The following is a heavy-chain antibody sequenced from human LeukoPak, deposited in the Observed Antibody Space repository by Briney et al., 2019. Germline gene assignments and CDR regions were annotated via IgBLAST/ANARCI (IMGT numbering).Heavy chain of an antibody. Sequence: SETPSLTPTVSGGSISSYYWSSLPQPPGRALERIGCIYYSGITNYNPSLKSRFTISLDTSKNQLSLKLTSVTAADTAVYYCARLRALSYYDSSGDLYFFEYWGQGTLVTVSS. CDR1: GGSISSYY. V-gene: IGHV4-59*01. J-gene: IGHJ4*02. CDR3: ARLRALSYYDSSGDLYFFEY. D-gene: IGHD3-22*01. CDR2: IYYSGIT.